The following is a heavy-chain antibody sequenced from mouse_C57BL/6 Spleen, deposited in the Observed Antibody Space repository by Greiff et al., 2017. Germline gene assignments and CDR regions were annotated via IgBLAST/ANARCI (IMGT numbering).Heavy chain of an antibody. V-gene: IGHV3-6*01. CDR1: GYSITSGYY. J-gene: IGHJ1*03. CDR2: ISYDGSN. Sequence: EVKLQESGPGLVKPSQSLSLTCSVTGYSITSGYYWNWIRQFPGNKLEWMGYISYDGSNNYNPSLKNRISITRDTSKNQFFLKLNSVTTEDTATYYCARDGYGSRYWYFDVWGTGTTVTVSS. CDR3: ARDGYGSRYWYFDV. D-gene: IGHD1-1*01.